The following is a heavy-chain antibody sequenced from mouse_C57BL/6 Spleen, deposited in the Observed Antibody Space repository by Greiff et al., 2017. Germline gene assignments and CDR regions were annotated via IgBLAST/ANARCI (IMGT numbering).Heavy chain of an antibody. V-gene: IGHV1-81*01. Sequence: VQLQQSGAELARPGASVKLSCKASGYTFTSYGISWVKQRTGQGLEWIGEIYPGSGNTYYNEKFKGKATLTADKSSSTAFMELRSLTSEDSAVYFCARVDYYGRRGFAYWGQGTRVTVSA. J-gene: IGHJ3*01. D-gene: IGHD1-1*01. CDR1: GYTFTSYG. CDR3: ARVDYYGRRGFAY. CDR2: IYPGSGNT.